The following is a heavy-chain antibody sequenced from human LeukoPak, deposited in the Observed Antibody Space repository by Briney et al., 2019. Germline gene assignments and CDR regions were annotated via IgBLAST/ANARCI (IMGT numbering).Heavy chain of an antibody. J-gene: IGHJ4*02. Sequence: SETLSLTCAVSGGSISSGGYSWSWIRQPPGKGLEWIGYIYHSGSTYYNPSLKNRVTISVDRSKNQFSLKLSSVTAADTAVYYCARSALISAPPPHYFDYWGQGTLVTVSS. CDR1: GGSISSGGYS. V-gene: IGHV4-30-2*01. CDR2: IYHSGST. CDR3: ARSALISAPPPHYFDY.